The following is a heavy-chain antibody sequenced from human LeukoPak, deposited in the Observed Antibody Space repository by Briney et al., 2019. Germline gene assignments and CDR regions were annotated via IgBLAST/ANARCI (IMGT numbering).Heavy chain of an antibody. CDR2: ISYDGSNK. CDR3: ARGAAASYLFDY. CDR1: GFTFNRYA. Sequence: GGSLRLSCVASGFTFNRYAMHWVRQAPGKGLEWVAVISYDGSNKYYADSVKGRFTISRDNSKNTLYLQMNSLRAEDTAVYYCARGAAASYLFDYWGQGTLVTVSS. D-gene: IGHD6-13*01. J-gene: IGHJ4*02. V-gene: IGHV3-30-3*01.